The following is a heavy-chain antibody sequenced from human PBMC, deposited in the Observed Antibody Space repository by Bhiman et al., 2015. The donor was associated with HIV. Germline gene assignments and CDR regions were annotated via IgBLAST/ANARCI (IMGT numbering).Heavy chain of an antibody. CDR3: AKDLGLGFYDSSGSYYGPYGMDV. Sequence: QVQLVESGGGVVQPGGSLRLSCAASEFTFSSYGMHWVRQAPGKGLEWVAFIRYDGSNEYYGDSVKGRFTISRDNSKSTLFLQMNRLRGEDTAVYYCAKDLGLGFYDSSGSYYGPYGMDVWGQGTTVTVSS. CDR1: EFTFSSYG. CDR2: IRYDGSNE. V-gene: IGHV3-30*02. J-gene: IGHJ6*02. D-gene: IGHD3-22*01.